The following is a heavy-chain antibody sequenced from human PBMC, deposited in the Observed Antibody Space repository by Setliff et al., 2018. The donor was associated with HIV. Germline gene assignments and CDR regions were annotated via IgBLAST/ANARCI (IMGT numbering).Heavy chain of an antibody. J-gene: IGHJ3*02. D-gene: IGHD5-12*01. CDR1: GGTFSSYA. CDR2: IIPIFGTA. Sequence: ASVKVSCKASGGTFSSYAISWVRQAPGQGLEWMGGIIPIFGTANYAQKFQGRVTITADESTSTAYMELSSLRSEDTAVYYCARDLGATNAFDIWGQGTMVTVS. CDR3: ARDLGATNAFDI. V-gene: IGHV1-69*13.